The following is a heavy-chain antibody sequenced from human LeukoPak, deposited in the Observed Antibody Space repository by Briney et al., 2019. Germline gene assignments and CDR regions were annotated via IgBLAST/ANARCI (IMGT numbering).Heavy chain of an antibody. CDR3: ARDYCSGGSCSDAFDI. J-gene: IGHJ3*02. V-gene: IGHV3-11*06. CDR1: GSTFSDYY. D-gene: IGHD2-15*01. Sequence: PGGSLRLSCAASGSTFSDYYMSWIRQAPGKGLEWVSYISSSSSYTNYADSVKGRFTISRDNAKNSLYLQMNSLRAEDTAVYYCARDYCSGGSCSDAFDIWGQGTMVTVSS. CDR2: ISSSSSYT.